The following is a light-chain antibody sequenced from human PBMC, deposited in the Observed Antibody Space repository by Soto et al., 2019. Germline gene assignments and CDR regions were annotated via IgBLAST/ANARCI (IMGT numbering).Light chain of an antibody. V-gene: IGLV2-14*01. CDR1: SSDVGGYNY. J-gene: IGLJ1*01. CDR2: EVS. Sequence: QSVLTQPASVSGSPGQSITISCTGTSSDVGGYNYVSWYQQHPGKAPKLMIYEVSNRPSGVSNRFSGSKSGNTASLTISALQAEDEADYYCSSYTSSTLYVFGTGTKLTVL. CDR3: SSYTSSTLYV.